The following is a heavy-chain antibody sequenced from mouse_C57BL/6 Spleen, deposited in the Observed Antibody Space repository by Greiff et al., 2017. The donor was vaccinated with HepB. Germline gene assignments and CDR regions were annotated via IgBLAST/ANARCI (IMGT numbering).Heavy chain of an antibody. J-gene: IGHJ3*01. D-gene: IGHD2-4*01. V-gene: IGHV5-9-1*02. Sequence: EVNLVESGEGLVKPGGSLKLSCAASGFTFSSYAMSWVRQTPEKRLEWVAYISSGGDYIYYADTVKGRFTISRDNARNTLYLQMSSLKSEDTAMYYCTRGYDYPFAYWGQGTLVTVSA. CDR3: TRGYDYPFAY. CDR1: GFTFSSYA. CDR2: ISSGGDYI.